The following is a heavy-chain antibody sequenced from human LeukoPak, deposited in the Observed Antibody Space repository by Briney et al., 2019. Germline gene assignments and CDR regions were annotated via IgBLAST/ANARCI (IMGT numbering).Heavy chain of an antibody. V-gene: IGHV3-23*01. CDR2: ISSSGDTT. Sequence: GGSLRLSCAASGFTFTNFGMSWVRQAPGKELEWVSRISSSGDTTNYADSVKGRSTISRDNSKNSVYLQMNSLRAEDTTVYYCARGRNYGSGSYVFDYWGQGTLVTVSS. CDR1: GFTFTNFG. CDR3: ARGRNYGSGSYVFDY. J-gene: IGHJ4*02. D-gene: IGHD3-10*01.